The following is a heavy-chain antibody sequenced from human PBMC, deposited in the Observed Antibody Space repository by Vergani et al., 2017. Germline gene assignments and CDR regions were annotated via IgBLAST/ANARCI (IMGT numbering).Heavy chain of an antibody. CDR2: IEPSDAYT. CDR1: GYSFTSYW. V-gene: IGHV5-10-1*01. J-gene: IGHJ2*01. Sequence: EVQLVQSGAEVKTPGESLRISCKGSGYSFTSYWISWVRQMPGKGLVWMGRIEPSDAYTNYSPSFQGNVTISADKSISTAYLQWSSLKASDTAMYYCARHVPGYFDLWGRGTLVTVSS. CDR3: ARHVPGYFDL.